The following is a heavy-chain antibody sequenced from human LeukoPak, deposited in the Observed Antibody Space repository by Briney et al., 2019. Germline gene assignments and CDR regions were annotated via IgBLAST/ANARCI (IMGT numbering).Heavy chain of an antibody. CDR3: ARDASYYGSGSYGAFDI. D-gene: IGHD3-10*01. CDR2: ISWNSGCI. J-gene: IGHJ3*02. Sequence: PGGSLRLSCAASGFTFDDYAMHWVRQAPGKGLEWVSGISWNSGCIGYADSVKGRFTISRDNAKNSLYLQMNSLRAEDTAVYYCARDASYYGSGSYGAFDIWGQGTMVTVSS. V-gene: IGHV3-9*01. CDR1: GFTFDDYA.